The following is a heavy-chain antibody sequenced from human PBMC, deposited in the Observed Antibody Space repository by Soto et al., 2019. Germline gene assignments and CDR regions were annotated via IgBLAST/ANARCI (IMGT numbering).Heavy chain of an antibody. J-gene: IGHJ4*02. CDR1: GFTFSSYA. CDR2: ISGGGDTT. D-gene: IGHD3-10*01. CDR3: AKGRGGSGSLTPRVDF. V-gene: IGHV3-23*01. Sequence: GGSLRLSCAGSGFTFSSYAVSWVRQAPGKGPEWVSAISGGGDTTSYADSVKGRFTVSRDGSKNTLYLQMSSLRAEDTALYYCAKGRGGSGSLTPRVDFWGQGTLVTVSS.